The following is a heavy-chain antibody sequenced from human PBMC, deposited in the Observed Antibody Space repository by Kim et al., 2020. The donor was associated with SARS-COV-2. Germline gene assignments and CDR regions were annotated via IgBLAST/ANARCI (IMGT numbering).Heavy chain of an antibody. Sequence: SETLSLTCTVSGGSISSYYWSWIRQPAGKGLEWIGRIYTSGSTNYNPSLKSRVTMSVDTSKNQFSLKLSSVTAADTAVYYCAIRGRWPSLGAFDIWGQGTMVTVSS. J-gene: IGHJ3*02. CDR3: AIRGRWPSLGAFDI. V-gene: IGHV4-4*07. CDR1: GGSISSYY. CDR2: IYTSGST. D-gene: IGHD2-15*01.